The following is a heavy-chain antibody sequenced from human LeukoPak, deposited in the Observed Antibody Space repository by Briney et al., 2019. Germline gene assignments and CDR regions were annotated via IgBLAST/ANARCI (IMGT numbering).Heavy chain of an antibody. V-gene: IGHV3-7*01. D-gene: IGHD3-3*01. CDR3: ARVSAEWLLSY. CDR1: GFTFSSDW. CDR2: IKQNGGEK. Sequence: GGAPRPTRAAPGFTFSSDWMAWVRQAPGKGLEWVANIKQNGGEKFHLDSVKGRFTISRDHSRISLYLQMNSLRAEDTAVYYCARVSAEWLLSYWGQGTLVTVSS. J-gene: IGHJ4*02.